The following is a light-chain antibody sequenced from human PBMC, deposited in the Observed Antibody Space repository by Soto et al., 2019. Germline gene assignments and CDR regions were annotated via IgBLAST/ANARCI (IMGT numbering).Light chain of an antibody. CDR3: HQYGSTPFP. Sequence: EIVLTQSPGTLSLSPGDRATLSCRASQSVSTNYLAWYQQKLGQAPGLLIYDASSRATGIPDRFSGSGSGTDFTLTISRLEPEDCAVYYCHQYGSTPFPFGPGTKVDI. J-gene: IGKJ3*01. CDR1: QSVSTNY. CDR2: DAS. V-gene: IGKV3-20*01.